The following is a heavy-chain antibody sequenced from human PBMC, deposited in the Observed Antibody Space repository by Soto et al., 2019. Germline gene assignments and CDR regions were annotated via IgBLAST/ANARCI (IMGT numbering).Heavy chain of an antibody. CDR1: GGTFSNYA. CDR3: ARAGQYRYGTGTSDFSGTDV. D-gene: IGHD1-7*01. V-gene: IGHV1-69*01. CDR2: ILPIFGAA. Sequence: VQSGSEMTKPGSSLKLSCKASGGTFSNYAISWVRQAPGQGLEWLGGILPIFGAANDAQKFQGRVTITADEFTNRAYIELRSLRSEDTAVYYCARAGQYRYGTGTSDFSGTDVWGQGTTVSVSS. J-gene: IGHJ6*02.